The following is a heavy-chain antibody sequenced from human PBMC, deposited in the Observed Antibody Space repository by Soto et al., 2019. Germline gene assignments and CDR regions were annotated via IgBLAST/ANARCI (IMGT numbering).Heavy chain of an antibody. CDR3: ARVSPSIPLGSGLDY. V-gene: IGHV3-48*03. CDR1: GFTFSSDE. Sequence: GGSLRLSCAGSGFTFSSDEMNWVRQAPGKGLECVSYISISGNTRYYADSVEGRFTISRDNAKNSLYLQMNSLRAEETAVYYCARVSPSIPLGSGLDYWGQGTLVTVSS. D-gene: IGHD3-16*01. J-gene: IGHJ4*02. CDR2: ISISGNTR.